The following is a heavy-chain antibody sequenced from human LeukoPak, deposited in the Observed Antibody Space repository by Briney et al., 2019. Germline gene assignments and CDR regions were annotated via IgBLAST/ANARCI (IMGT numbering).Heavy chain of an antibody. CDR3: ARHYHYDILTGYTNWFDP. CDR1: GSSFTSYW. V-gene: IGHV5-51*01. J-gene: IGHJ5*02. Sequence: GGSLQISCQGSGSSFTSYWIGWVRQLPGKGLEWMGIIYPGDSDTRYSPSFQGQVTISADRSISTAYLQWSSLKASDTAMYYCARHYHYDILTGYTNWFDPWGQGTLVTVSS. CDR2: IYPGDSDT. D-gene: IGHD3-9*01.